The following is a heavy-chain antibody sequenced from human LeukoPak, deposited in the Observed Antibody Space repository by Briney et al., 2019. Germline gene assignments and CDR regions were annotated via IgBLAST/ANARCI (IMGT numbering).Heavy chain of an antibody. J-gene: IGHJ4*02. CDR3: VRDRDWGFDY. V-gene: IGHV3-30*02. D-gene: IGHD3/OR15-3a*01. Sequence: GGSLRLSCATSGFTFSSHGMHWVRQAPGKGLEWVTFIRSDGSSNYYGDSVKGRFTLSRDNFKNTLSLQMNSLRAEDTAVYYCVRDRDWGFDYWGQGTLVTVSS. CDR2: IRSDGSSN. CDR1: GFTFSSHG.